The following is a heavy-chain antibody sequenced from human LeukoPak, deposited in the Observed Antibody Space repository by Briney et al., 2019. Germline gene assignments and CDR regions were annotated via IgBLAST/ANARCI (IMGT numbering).Heavy chain of an antibody. Sequence: SETLSLTCTVSGGSISSYYWGWIRQPPGKGLEWIGSIYHSGSTYYNPSLKSRVTISVDTSKNQFSLRLSSVTAADTAVYYCARDRGSSGSGDYWGQGTLVTVSS. CDR3: ARDRGSSGSGDY. V-gene: IGHV4-38-2*02. CDR2: IYHSGST. CDR1: GGSISSYY. D-gene: IGHD6-19*01. J-gene: IGHJ4*02.